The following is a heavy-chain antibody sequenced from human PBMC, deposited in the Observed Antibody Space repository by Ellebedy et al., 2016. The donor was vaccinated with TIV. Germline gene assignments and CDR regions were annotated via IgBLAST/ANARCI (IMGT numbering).Heavy chain of an antibody. J-gene: IGHJ6*02. Sequence: GGSLRLSXAASGFTFSSYAMSWVRQAPGKGLEWVSGISGSGGSTYYADSVKGRFTISRDNAKNSLYLQMNSLRDEDTAVYYCVRVYGYYYGMDVWGQGTTVTVSS. CDR1: GFTFSSYA. D-gene: IGHD2-8*01. V-gene: IGHV3-23*01. CDR2: ISGSGGST. CDR3: VRVYGYYYGMDV.